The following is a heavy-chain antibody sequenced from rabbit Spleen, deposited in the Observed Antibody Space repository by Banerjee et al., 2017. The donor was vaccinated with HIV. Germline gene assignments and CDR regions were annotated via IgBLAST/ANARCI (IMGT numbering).Heavy chain of an antibody. CDR3: ARNLENYAGSSYLDL. J-gene: IGHJ4*01. D-gene: IGHD8-1*01. CDR1: GFTISSTYY. Sequence: QEQLEESGGGLVKPEGSLTLTCKASGFTISSTYYMCWVRQAPGKGLEWIACIDTNDGDTDYANWPKGRFTISKTSSTTVTLQMTSLTAADTATYFCARNLENYAGSSYLDLWGPGTLVTVS. V-gene: IGHV1S45*01. CDR2: IDTNDGDT.